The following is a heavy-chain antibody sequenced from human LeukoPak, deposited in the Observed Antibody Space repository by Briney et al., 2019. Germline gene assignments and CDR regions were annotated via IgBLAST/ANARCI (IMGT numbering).Heavy chain of an antibody. J-gene: IGHJ4*02. Sequence: GLSLRLSCAASGFTFDDYAMHWVRQAPGKGLEWVSLISGDSTYYADSVKGRFTISRDNNKNSLYLQMNSLRTEDTALYYCAKSRATDFDYWGQGTLVTVSS. CDR3: AKSRATDFDY. V-gene: IGHV3-43*02. CDR1: GFTFDDYA. D-gene: IGHD1-26*01. CDR2: ISGDST.